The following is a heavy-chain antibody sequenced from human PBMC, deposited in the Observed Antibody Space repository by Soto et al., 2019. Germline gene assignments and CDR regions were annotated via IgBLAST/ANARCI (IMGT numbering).Heavy chain of an antibody. CDR3: ARIRRDGYTHFDY. D-gene: IGHD5-12*01. J-gene: IGHJ4*02. Sequence: SETLSLTCTVSGGSISSYYWSWIRQPPGKGLEWIGYIYYSGSTNYNPSLKSRVTISVATPKNQFSLKLSSVTAADTAVYYCARIRRDGYTHFDYWGQGTLVTVSS. CDR2: IYYSGST. V-gene: IGHV4-59*08. CDR1: GGSISSYY.